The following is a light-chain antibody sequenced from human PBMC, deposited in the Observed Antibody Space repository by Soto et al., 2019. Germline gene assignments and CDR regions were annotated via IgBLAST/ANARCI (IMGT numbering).Light chain of an antibody. CDR2: GAS. Sequence: EIVLTQSPGTLSLSPGERATVSCRASQSFTSGYLAWYQQRPGQAPRLLIYGASRRATGVPDRFSGSESETDFTLTISGLEPEDFAVYYCQQYGSSPLTFGGGTKVEIK. J-gene: IGKJ4*01. CDR1: QSFTSGY. CDR3: QQYGSSPLT. V-gene: IGKV3-20*01.